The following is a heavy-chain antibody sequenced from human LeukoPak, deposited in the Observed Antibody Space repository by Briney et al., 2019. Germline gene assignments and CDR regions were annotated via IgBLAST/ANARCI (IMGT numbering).Heavy chain of an antibody. CDR3: ARDGGSGWGD. D-gene: IGHD6-19*01. J-gene: IGHJ4*02. V-gene: IGHV1-46*01. CDR1: GYTFTSYY. Sequence: ASVTVSCTASGYTFTSYYMHWVRQAPGQGLEWMGIINPSGGSTSYAQKFQGRVTMTRDTSTSTVYMELSSLRSEDTAVYYCARDGGSGWGDWGQGTLVTVSS. CDR2: INPSGGST.